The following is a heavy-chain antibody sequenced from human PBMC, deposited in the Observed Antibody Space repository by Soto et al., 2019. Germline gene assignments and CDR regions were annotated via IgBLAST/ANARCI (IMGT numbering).Heavy chain of an antibody. CDR2: ISYDGSNK. CDR3: ARAVVVITYFDY. Sequence: QVQLVESGGGVVQPGRSLRLSCAASGFTFSSYAMHWVRQAPGKGLEWVAVISYDGSNKYYADSVKGRFTISRDNSNNTLYLQMNSLRAEDTAVYYCARAVVVITYFDYWGQGTLVTVSS. V-gene: IGHV3-30-3*01. D-gene: IGHD3-22*01. J-gene: IGHJ4*02. CDR1: GFTFSSYA.